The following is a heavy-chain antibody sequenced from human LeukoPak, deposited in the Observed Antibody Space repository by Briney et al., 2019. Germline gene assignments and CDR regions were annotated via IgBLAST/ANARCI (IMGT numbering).Heavy chain of an antibody. CDR3: ARFSSGYWDNWFDP. D-gene: IGHD3-22*01. J-gene: IGHJ5*02. CDR1: GGSISSYY. CDR2: IYYSGST. Sequence: SETLSLTCTVSGGSISSYYWSWIRQPPGKGLEWIGYIYYSGSTNYNPSLKSRVTISVDTSKNQFSLKLSSVPAADTAVYYCARFSSGYWDNWFDPWGQGTLVTVSS. V-gene: IGHV4-59*01.